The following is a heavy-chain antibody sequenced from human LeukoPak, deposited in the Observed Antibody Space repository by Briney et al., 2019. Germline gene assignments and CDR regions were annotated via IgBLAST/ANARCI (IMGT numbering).Heavy chain of an antibody. J-gene: IGHJ4*02. V-gene: IGHV3-48*01. CDR2: ISSSRTTI. D-gene: IGHD3-10*01. Sequence: PGGSLRLSCAASGFTFRSYSMNWVRQAPGKGLEGVSYISSSRTTIYYADSVKGRFTISRDNAKNSLYLQMNSLRAADPAVYYCAKVVEGFGEFVYYFDYWGQGTLVTVSS. CDR1: GFTFRSYS. CDR3: AKVVEGFGEFVYYFDY.